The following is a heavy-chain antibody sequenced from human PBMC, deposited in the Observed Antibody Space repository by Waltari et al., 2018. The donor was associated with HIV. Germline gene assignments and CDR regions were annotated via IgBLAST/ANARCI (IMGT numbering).Heavy chain of an antibody. CDR3: AKMGGVFYRFDA. V-gene: IGHV3-11*04. D-gene: IGHD2-8*01. J-gene: IGHJ5*02. CDR1: GFSFSEYD. Sequence: QIHLVESGGGLVKPGGSLRLSCAASGFSFSEYDMTWIRQAPGKQPEWVSYINSGGSSKYFADFLNGRFTISRDNSKNSLYLQMNSLRAEDTAVYYCAKMGGVFYRFDAWGQGTLVTVSS. CDR2: INSGGSSK.